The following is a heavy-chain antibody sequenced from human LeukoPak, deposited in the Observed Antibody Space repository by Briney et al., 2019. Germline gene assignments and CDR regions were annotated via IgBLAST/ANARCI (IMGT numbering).Heavy chain of an antibody. CDR2: VSYDGSRQ. D-gene: IGHD3-3*01. CDR3: VRSYDSWSNYPNFDY. CDR1: GFTFSSFP. Sequence: GGSLRLSCAAAGFTFSSFPMNWVRQAPGKGLEWVASVSYDGSRQYYSDSLKGRFTISRDNSKNTLYVQMNSLRGEDTAVYYCVRSYDSWSNYPNFDYWGQGTLVTVSS. J-gene: IGHJ4*02. V-gene: IGHV3-30*04.